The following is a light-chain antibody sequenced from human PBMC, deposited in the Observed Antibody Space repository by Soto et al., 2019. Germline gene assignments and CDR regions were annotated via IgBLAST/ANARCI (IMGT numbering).Light chain of an antibody. Sequence: EIVMTQSPGTLSVSPGERATLSCRASQSVSSSLDWYQQKPGQAPRLLIYRASTRATDIPARFSGSGSGTEFTLTISSLRSEDFAVYYCQQYNSWPYTFGQATKLEIK. CDR1: QSVSSS. V-gene: IGKV3-15*01. J-gene: IGKJ2*01. CDR3: QQYNSWPYT. CDR2: RAS.